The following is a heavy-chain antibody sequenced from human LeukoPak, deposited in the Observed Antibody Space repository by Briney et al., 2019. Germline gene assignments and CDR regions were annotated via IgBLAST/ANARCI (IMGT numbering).Heavy chain of an antibody. CDR2: ISIYNGNT. J-gene: IGHJ4*02. D-gene: IGHD4-11*01. Sequence: ASVKVSCKASGYRFISYGISWVRQAPGQGLEWVGWISIYNGNTNYAQKLQGRVTMTRDTSTNTAYMELGSLRSDDTALYYCARVGMWDYSNTIDYWGQGTLVTVSS. CDR1: GYRFISYG. V-gene: IGHV1-18*01. CDR3: ARVGMWDYSNTIDY.